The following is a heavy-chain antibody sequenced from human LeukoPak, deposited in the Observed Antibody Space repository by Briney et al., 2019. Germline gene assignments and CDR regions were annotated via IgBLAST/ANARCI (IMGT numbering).Heavy chain of an antibody. J-gene: IGHJ6*02. CDR3: ARVGGSGNNYYYGMDV. Sequence: GGSLRLSCVASGFTVSSNYMSWVRQAPGKGLEWVSVIYSGGSTYYADSVKGRFTISRDNSKNTLYLQMNSLRAEDTAVYYCARVGGSGNNYYYGMDVWGQGTTVTVSS. D-gene: IGHD3-10*01. CDR2: IYSGGST. V-gene: IGHV3-66*01. CDR1: GFTVSSNY.